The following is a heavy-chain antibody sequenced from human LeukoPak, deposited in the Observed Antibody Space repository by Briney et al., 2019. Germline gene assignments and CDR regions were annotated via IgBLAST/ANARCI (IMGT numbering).Heavy chain of an antibody. CDR3: ARGEGARDGYNYAGPFYFDY. CDR2: INHGGST. Sequence: SETLSLTCAVYGGPFSDYYWSWIRQPPGKGLEWIGKINHGGSTNYSPSLKSRVTISIDTSKNQFSLKLNSMTAADTAVYYCARGEGARDGYNYAGPFYFDYWGYGTLVTVSS. D-gene: IGHD5-24*01. CDR1: GGPFSDYY. V-gene: IGHV4-34*01. J-gene: IGHJ4*01.